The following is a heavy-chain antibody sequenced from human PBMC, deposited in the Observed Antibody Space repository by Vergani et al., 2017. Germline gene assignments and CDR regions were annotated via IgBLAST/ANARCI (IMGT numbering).Heavy chain of an antibody. V-gene: IGHV3-21*04. Sequence: EVQLVESGGGLVKPGGSLRLSCAASGFTFSSYSMNWVRQAPGKGLEWVSSISSSSSYIYYADSVKGRFTISRDNAKNSLYLQMNSLRAEDTAVYYCARTWIYYDSSGYYSGAAFDIWGQGTMVTVSS. D-gene: IGHD3-22*01. CDR3: ARTWIYYDSSGYYSGAAFDI. J-gene: IGHJ3*02. CDR2: ISSSSSYI. CDR1: GFTFSSYS.